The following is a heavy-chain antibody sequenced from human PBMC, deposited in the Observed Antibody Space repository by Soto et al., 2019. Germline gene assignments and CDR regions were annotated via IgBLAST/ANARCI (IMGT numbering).Heavy chain of an antibody. J-gene: IGHJ4*02. V-gene: IGHV1-3*01. CDR2: INAGNGNT. D-gene: IGHD5-18*01. CDR1: GYTFTSYA. CDR3: ARDTAMVEYYFDY. Sequence: ASVKVSCKASGYTFTSYAMHWVRQAPGQRLEWMGWINAGNGNTKYSQKFQGRVTITRDTSASTAYMELSSLRSEDTAVYYCARDTAMVEYYFDYWGQGTLVTVSS.